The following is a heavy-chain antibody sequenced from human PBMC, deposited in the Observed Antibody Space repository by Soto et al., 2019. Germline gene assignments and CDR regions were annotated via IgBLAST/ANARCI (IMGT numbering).Heavy chain of an antibody. J-gene: IGHJ1*01. CDR1: GGSIDGYY. CDR2: MFISGSH. D-gene: IGHD6-13*01. Sequence: SETLSLTCTVSGGSIDGYYWTWIRQSAGKGLEWIGRMFISGSHKYNPSLQSRVTISVDTSKNQFSLKLSSVTAADTAVYYCARGPPPSRIAAAGRANQHWGQGTLVTVSS. V-gene: IGHV4-4*07. CDR3: ARGPPPSRIAAAGRANQH.